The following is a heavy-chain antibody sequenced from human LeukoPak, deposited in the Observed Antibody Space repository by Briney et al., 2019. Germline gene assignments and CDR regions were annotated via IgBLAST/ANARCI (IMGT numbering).Heavy chain of an antibody. CDR3: AGGTGFIIKD. V-gene: IGHV3-7*03. Sequence: GSLSLSCAASGFPFSLYWMNWVRRAPGKGLEWVANIKQDGSEKNYVDSVKGRFTISRDNAKNSLYLQMNNLRVGDTAMYYCAGGTGFIIKDWGQGTLVTVSS. CDR2: IKQDGSEK. J-gene: IGHJ4*02. D-gene: IGHD3-9*01. CDR1: GFPFSLYW.